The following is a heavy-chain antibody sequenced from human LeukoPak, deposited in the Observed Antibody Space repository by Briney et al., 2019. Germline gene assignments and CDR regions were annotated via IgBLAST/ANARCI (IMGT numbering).Heavy chain of an antibody. V-gene: IGHV4-39*07. J-gene: IGHJ5*02. CDR2: IYYSVNT. Sequence: TSAETLCLTCTVSGGSISSSGSYWGWIRQAPGKGLEGIGSIYYSVNTYNPSLKSRSTMSVAPSKNQSSLNLTSVNAADTAVYYCARVMAARREDLNWFDPWAREPWSPSPQ. CDR1: GGSISSSGSY. D-gene: IGHD6-6*01. CDR3: ARVMAARREDLNWFDP.